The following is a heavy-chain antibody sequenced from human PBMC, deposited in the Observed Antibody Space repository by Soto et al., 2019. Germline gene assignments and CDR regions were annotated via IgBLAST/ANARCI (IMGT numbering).Heavy chain of an antibody. Sequence: GESLKISCKGSGYSFTSYWIGWVRQMPGKGLEWMGIIYPGDSDTRYSPSFQGQVTISADKSISTAYLQWSSLKASDTAMYYRARHVGRNYDILTGYSPLDYWGQGTLVTVSS. J-gene: IGHJ4*02. CDR1: GYSFTSYW. CDR2: IYPGDSDT. D-gene: IGHD3-9*01. V-gene: IGHV5-51*01. CDR3: ARHVGRNYDILTGYSPLDY.